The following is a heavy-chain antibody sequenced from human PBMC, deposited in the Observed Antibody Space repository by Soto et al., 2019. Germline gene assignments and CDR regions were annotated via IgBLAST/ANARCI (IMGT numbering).Heavy chain of an antibody. D-gene: IGHD1-26*01. CDR3: ARHGSNSASYSAYFQH. CDR1: GGSISSSSYY. CDR2: IYHSGTT. V-gene: IGHV4-39*01. Sequence: SSETLSLTCTVSGGSISSSSYYWGWIRQPPGKGLEWIGSIYHSGTTYYNSSLKSRVTISVDTSRNQFSLKLSSVTAADTAVYYCARHGSNSASYSAYFQHWGQGTLVTVS. J-gene: IGHJ1*01.